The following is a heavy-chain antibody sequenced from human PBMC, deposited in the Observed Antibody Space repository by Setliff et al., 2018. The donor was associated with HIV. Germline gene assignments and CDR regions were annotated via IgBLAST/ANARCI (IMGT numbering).Heavy chain of an antibody. D-gene: IGHD3-10*01. J-gene: IGHJ4*02. CDR2: IYISGST. CDR1: GGSISSGSYY. Sequence: NPSETLSLTCTVSGGSISSGSYYWRWIRQPAGRGLELIGRIYISGSTNYNPSLKNRVTRSVDTSKKQFSLQLSSVTAADTAVYHCARGSRNYYGSGALDYWGQGTLVTVSS. CDR3: ARGSRNYYGSGALDY. V-gene: IGHV4-61*02.